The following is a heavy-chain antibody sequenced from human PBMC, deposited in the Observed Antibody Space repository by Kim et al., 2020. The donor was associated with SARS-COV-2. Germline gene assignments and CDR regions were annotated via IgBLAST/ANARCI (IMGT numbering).Heavy chain of an antibody. J-gene: IGHJ6*02. Sequence: GGSLRLSCAASGFTFSSYEMNWVRQAPGKGLEWVSYISSSGSTIYYADSVKGRFTISRDNAKNSLYLQMNSLRAEDTAVYYCARAHRDYYYYGMDVWGQGTTVTVSS. CDR1: GFTFSSYE. CDR3: ARAHRDYYYYGMDV. V-gene: IGHV3-48*03. CDR2: ISSSGSTI.